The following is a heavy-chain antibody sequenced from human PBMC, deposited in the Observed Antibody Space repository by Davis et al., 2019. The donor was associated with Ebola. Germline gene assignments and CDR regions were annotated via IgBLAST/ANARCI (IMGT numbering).Heavy chain of an antibody. V-gene: IGHV4-39*07. CDR2: IYYSGTT. CDR1: GGSVSSTSYY. CDR3: ARSRYSSGWYAFDI. Sequence: SETLSLTCSVSGGSVSSTSYYWGWIRQPPGKGLEWMGSIYYSGTTYDNPSLKSRVTISIDTSKNQFSLKLSSVTAADTAVYYCARSRYSSGWYAFDIWGQGTMVTVSS. J-gene: IGHJ3*02. D-gene: IGHD6-19*01.